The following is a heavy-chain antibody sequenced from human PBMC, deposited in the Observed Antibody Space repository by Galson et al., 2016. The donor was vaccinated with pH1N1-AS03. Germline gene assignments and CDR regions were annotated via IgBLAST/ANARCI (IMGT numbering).Heavy chain of an antibody. CDR3: ARDGGYSSGWIDF. D-gene: IGHD3-22*01. CDR1: GFTFSTYT. V-gene: IGHV3-21*01. CDR2: ISSSSRFI. Sequence: SLRLSCAASGFTFSTYTMNWVRQAPGKVLEWVAHISSSSRFIYYADAVQGRFTISKDSPKNSVYLHMNGLRDDDTAVYYCARDGGYSSGWIDFWGQGTLVSVSS. J-gene: IGHJ4*02.